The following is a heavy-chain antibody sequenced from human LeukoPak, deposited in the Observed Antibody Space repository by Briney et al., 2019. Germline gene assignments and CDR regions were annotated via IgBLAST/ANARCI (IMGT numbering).Heavy chain of an antibody. CDR1: GGSISSYY. CDR2: IYHSGST. J-gene: IGHJ4*02. V-gene: IGHV4-59*08. D-gene: IGHD4-17*01. Sequence: PSETLSLTCSVAGGSISSYYWSWIRQPPGKGLEWIGYIYHSGSTNYNPSLKSRVTISVDTSKNQFSLNLTSVTAADTAVYYCVRAVYGDYVDYWGQGTLVTVSS. CDR3: VRAVYGDYVDY.